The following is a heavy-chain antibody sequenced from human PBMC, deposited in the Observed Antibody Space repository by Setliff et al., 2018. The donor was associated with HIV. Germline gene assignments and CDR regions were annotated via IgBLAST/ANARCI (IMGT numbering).Heavy chain of an antibody. V-gene: IGHV4-59*01. Sequence: PSETLSLTCTVSGGSISNYYWSWRRQPPGKGLEWIGYISYTGSTNYNPSLKSRVTISVDTSKNQFSLKLRPVTAADTAVYYCAGGLHYGLGKFGYWGQGTLVTVSS. J-gene: IGHJ4*02. CDR1: GGSISNYY. D-gene: IGHD3-10*01. CDR2: ISYTGST. CDR3: AGGLHYGLGKFGY.